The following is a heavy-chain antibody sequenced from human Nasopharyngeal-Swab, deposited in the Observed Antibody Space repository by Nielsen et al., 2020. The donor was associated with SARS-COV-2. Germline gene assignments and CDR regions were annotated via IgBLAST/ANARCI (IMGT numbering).Heavy chain of an antibody. CDR1: GYSISSGYY. CDR3: ARDTQTYYDSSGYQDY. D-gene: IGHD3-22*01. CDR2: IYHSGST. V-gene: IGHV4-38-2*02. J-gene: IGHJ4*02. Sequence: SETLSLTRTVSGYSISSGYYWGWIRPPPGKGLEWIGSIYHSGSTYYNPSLKSRVTISVDTSKNQFSLKLSSVTAADTAVYYCARDTQTYYDSSGYQDYWGQGTLVTVSS.